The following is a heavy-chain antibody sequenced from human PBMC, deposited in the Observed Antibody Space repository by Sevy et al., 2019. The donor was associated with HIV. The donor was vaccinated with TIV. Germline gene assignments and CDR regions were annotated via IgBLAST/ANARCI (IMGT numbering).Heavy chain of an antibody. J-gene: IGHJ4*02. CDR3: ARVTVGGYYDSSGYPPDY. CDR2: ISYDGSNK. D-gene: IGHD3-22*01. V-gene: IGHV3-30-3*01. CDR1: GFTFSSYA. Sequence: GGSLRLSCAASGFTFSSYAMHWVRQAPGKGLEWVAVISYDGSNKYYADSVKGRFTISRDNSKNTLYLQMNSLRAEDTAVYYCARVTVGGYYDSSGYPPDYWGQGTLVTVSS.